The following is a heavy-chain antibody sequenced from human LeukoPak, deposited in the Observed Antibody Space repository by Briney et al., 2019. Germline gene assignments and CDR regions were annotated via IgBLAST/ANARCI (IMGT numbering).Heavy chain of an antibody. CDR1: GGSLSSYS. J-gene: IGHJ4*02. V-gene: IGHV4-4*07. D-gene: IGHD3-10*01. CDR3: ARDEGFGEPYFDY. Sequence: SETLSLTCTVSGGSLSSYSWSWIRQPAGKGLEWIGRIYTSGSTNYNPSLKSRVTISVDTSKNQFSLKLSSVTAADTAVYYCARDEGFGEPYFDYWGQGTLVTVSS. CDR2: IYTSGST.